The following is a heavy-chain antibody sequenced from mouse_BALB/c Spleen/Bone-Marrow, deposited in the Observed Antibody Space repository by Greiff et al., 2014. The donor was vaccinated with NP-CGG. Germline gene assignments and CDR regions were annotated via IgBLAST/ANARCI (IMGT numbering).Heavy chain of an antibody. CDR2: IYPGNVNT. Sequence: VQLQQSGPELVKPGASVRISCKASGYTFTSYYIHRLKQRPGQGLEWIGWIYPGNVNTKYNEKFKGKATLTADKSSGTAYMQLSSLTSEDSAVYFCARSFYGRSMDYWGQGTSVTVSS. CDR3: ARSFYGRSMDY. J-gene: IGHJ4*01. D-gene: IGHD1-1*01. CDR1: GYTFTSYY. V-gene: IGHV1S56*01.